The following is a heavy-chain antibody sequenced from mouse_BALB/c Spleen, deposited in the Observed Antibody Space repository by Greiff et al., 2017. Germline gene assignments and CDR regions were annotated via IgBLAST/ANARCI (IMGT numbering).Heavy chain of an antibody. J-gene: IGHJ2*01. D-gene: IGHD1-1*01. CDR2: ISSGGST. Sequence: EVKLVESGGGLVKPGGSLKLSCAASGFTFSSYAMSWVRQTPEKRLEWVASISSGGSTYYPDSVKGRFTISRDNARNILYLQMSSLRSEDTAMYYCARGGFLSYYFDYWGQGTTLTVSS. CDR3: ARGGFLSYYFDY. V-gene: IGHV5-6-5*01. CDR1: GFTFSSYA.